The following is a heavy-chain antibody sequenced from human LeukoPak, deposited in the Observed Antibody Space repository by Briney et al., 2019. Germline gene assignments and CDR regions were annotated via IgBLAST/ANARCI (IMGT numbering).Heavy chain of an antibody. J-gene: IGHJ6*03. CDR1: GFTFSSYA. Sequence: PGGSLRLSCAASGFTFSSYAMHWVRQAPGKGLEWVAVISYDGSNKYYADSVKGRFTISRDNSKNTLYLQMNSLRAEDTAVYYRAREAGDYYYYYMDVWGKGTTVTVSS. V-gene: IGHV3-30*04. CDR3: AREAGDYYYYYMDV. D-gene: IGHD3-10*01. CDR2: ISYDGSNK.